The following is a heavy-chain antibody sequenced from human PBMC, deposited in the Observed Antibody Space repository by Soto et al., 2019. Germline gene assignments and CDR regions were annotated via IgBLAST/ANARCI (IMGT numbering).Heavy chain of an antibody. CDR3: AREDGVVVAATQDAFDI. J-gene: IGHJ3*02. V-gene: IGHV1-46*01. CDR1: GYTFTSYY. D-gene: IGHD2-15*01. Sequence: SAKVSYRASGYTFTSYYMHWVRQAPGQGLEWMGIINPSCGSTSYAQKFQGRVTMTRDTSTSTVYMELSSLRSEDTAVYYCAREDGVVVAATQDAFDIWGQGTMVTV. CDR2: INPSCGST.